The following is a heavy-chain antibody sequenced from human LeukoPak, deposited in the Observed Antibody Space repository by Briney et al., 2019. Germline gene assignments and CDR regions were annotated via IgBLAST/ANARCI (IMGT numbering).Heavy chain of an antibody. CDR1: GGSISSYY. Sequence: SETLSLTCTVSGGSISSYYWSWIRQPPGKGLEWIGHIYYSGSTNYNPSLKSRVTLSVDTSKNQFSLKLSSVTAADTAVYYCARYQNSFDYWGQGTLVTVSS. CDR3: ARYQNSFDY. J-gene: IGHJ4*02. V-gene: IGHV4-59*01. CDR2: IYYSGST.